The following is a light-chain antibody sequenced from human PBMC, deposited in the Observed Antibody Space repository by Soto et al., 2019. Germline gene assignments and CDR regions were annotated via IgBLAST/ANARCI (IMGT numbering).Light chain of an antibody. V-gene: IGLV1-40*01. Sequence: QAVVTQPPSVSGAPGQRVTISCTGASSNIGAGYDVHWYQQFPGTGPKLLIYANTNRPSGVPDRFSGSKSDTSASLAITGLQAEDEADYYCQSYDTSLSARVFGGGTQLTVL. J-gene: IGLJ3*02. CDR2: ANT. CDR3: QSYDTSLSARV. CDR1: SSNIGAGYD.